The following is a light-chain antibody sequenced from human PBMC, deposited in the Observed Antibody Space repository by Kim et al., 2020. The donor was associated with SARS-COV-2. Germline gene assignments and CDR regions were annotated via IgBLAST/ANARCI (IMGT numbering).Light chain of an antibody. CDR3: QQYGSSPLT. CDR1: QSVSSTY. Sequence: YPGERAALSCRASQSVSSTYLAWYQQKPGQAPRLLIYGASSRATGIPDRFSGSGSGTDFTLTISRLEPEDFAVYYCQQYGSSPLTFGGGTKVDIK. CDR2: GAS. J-gene: IGKJ4*01. V-gene: IGKV3-20*01.